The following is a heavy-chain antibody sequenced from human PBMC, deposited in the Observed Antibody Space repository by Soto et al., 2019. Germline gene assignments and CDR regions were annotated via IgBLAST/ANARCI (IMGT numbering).Heavy chain of an antibody. Sequence: SSETLSLTCTVSGGSISSYYWSWIRQPAGKGLEWIGRIYTSGSTNYNPSLKSRVTMSVDTSKNQFSLKLSSVTAADTAVYYCARIFRYYGSGSPNWFDPWGQGTLVTVSS. CDR3: ARIFRYYGSGSPNWFDP. CDR1: GGSISSYY. CDR2: IYTSGST. D-gene: IGHD3-10*01. J-gene: IGHJ5*02. V-gene: IGHV4-4*07.